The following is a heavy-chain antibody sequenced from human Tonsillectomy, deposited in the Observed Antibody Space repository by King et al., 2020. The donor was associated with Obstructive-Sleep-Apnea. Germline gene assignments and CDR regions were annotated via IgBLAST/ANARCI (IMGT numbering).Heavy chain of an antibody. J-gene: IGHJ6*02. V-gene: IGHV1-18*04. D-gene: IGHD2-21*02. CDR2: IGVDNGNT. Sequence: GQLVQSGTEVKEPGASVKVSCKASGYTFTNYGISWVRQAPGQGLEWMGWIGVDNGNTNYTQRLQGRVTMTTDTSTSTAYMELGSLRSYDTAVYYCARDRVVTARYYGMDVWGQGTTVTVSS. CDR3: ARDRVVTARYYGMDV. CDR1: GYTFTNYG.